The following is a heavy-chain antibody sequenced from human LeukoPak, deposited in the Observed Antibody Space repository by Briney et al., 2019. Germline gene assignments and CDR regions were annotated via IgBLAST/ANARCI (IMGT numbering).Heavy chain of an antibody. CDR1: GFTFSSYG. D-gene: IGHD1-26*01. CDR3: ARAYSETYGLGYYYMDV. Sequence: GGSLRLSCAASGFTFSSYGMHWVRQAPGKGLEWVAVISYDGSNKYYADSVKGRFTISRDNSKNTLYLQMNSLRAEDTAVYYCARAYSETYGLGYYYMDVWGKGTTVIISS. J-gene: IGHJ6*03. CDR2: ISYDGSNK. V-gene: IGHV3-30*03.